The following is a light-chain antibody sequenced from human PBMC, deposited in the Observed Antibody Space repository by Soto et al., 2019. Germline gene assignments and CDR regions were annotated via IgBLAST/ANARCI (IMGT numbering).Light chain of an antibody. CDR3: QQRSNWPPAWT. CDR2: VAS. CDR1: QGIRND. V-gene: IGKV1-17*01. Sequence: DIQMTQSPSSLSASVGDRVTITCRASQGIRNDLSWYQQKPGEAPKRLVYVASSLDGGVPARFSGSGSGTEFTLTISSLEPEDFAVYYCQQRSNWPPAWTFGQGTKVDI. J-gene: IGKJ1*01.